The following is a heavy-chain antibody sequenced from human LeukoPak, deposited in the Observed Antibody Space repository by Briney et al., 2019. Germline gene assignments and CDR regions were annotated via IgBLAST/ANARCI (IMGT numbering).Heavy chain of an antibody. CDR3: ARDKGVPDY. V-gene: IGHV1-18*01. J-gene: IGHJ4*02. CDR2: ISAYNGNT. CDR1: GYTFTSYG. Sequence: GASVKVSCKASGYTFTSYGISWVRQAAGQGLEWMGWISAYNGNTNYAQKLQGRVTMTTDTSTSTAHMELRSLRSDDTAVYYCARDKGVPDYWGQGTLVTVSS.